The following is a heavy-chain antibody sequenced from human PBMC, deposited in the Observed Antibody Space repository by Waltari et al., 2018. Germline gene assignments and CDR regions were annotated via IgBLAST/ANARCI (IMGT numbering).Heavy chain of an antibody. CDR1: GSTFRRYS. CDR3: ARDPGSGRFFDY. V-gene: IGHV3-21*02. D-gene: IGHD1-26*01. CDR2: ISSTSSYI. Sequence: ELQLVESGGGLVKRGGSLRLTGLASGSTFRRYSRGWVRQAPGKGLEWISTISSTSSYIFDTDSLRGRFAISRDNARDLLYLQMNSLRAEDTAVYYCARDPGSGRFFDYWGQGILVTVSS. J-gene: IGHJ4*02.